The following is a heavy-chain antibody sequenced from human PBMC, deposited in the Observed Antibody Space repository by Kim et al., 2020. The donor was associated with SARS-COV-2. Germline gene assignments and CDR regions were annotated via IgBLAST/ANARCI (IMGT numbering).Heavy chain of an antibody. CDR2: IYYSGST. CDR1: GGSISSSSYY. Sequence: SETLSLTCTVSGGSISSSSYYWGWIRQPPGKGLEWIGSIYYSGSTYYNPSLKSRVTISVDTSKNQFSLKLSSVTAADTAVYYCARHTLEYCSSTSCLDVYGMDVWGQGTTVTVSS. V-gene: IGHV4-39*01. J-gene: IGHJ6*02. CDR3: ARHTLEYCSSTSCLDVYGMDV. D-gene: IGHD2-2*01.